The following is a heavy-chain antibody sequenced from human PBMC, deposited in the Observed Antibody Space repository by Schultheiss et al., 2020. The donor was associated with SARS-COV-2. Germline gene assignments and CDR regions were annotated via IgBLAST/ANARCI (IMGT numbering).Heavy chain of an antibody. D-gene: IGHD1-26*01. CDR2: ISSSGSTI. J-gene: IGHJ4*02. CDR3: AKDGVRWELLSYYFDH. CDR1: GFTFSSYE. V-gene: IGHV3-48*03. Sequence: GESLKISCAASGFTFSSYEMNWVRQAPGKGLEWVSYISSSGSTIYYADSVKGRFTISRDNAKNSLYLQMNSLRAEDTAVYYCAKDGVRWELLSYYFDHWGKGALVTVSS.